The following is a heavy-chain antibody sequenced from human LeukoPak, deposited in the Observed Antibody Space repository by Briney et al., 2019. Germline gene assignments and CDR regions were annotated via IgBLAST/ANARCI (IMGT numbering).Heavy chain of an antibody. D-gene: IGHD2-21*02. CDR1: GFTFSNYG. CDR2: IWYDGGNQ. J-gene: IGHJ4*02. Sequence: GRALRLSCSTSGFTFSNYGMHWVRQDPRKGLEGMAGIWYDGGNQYYGASVKGRFTMSRDTTKNPLYLQMTSMRAEDTAIYYCAKDDCGGDCYLGYWGEGTLVTVSS. CDR3: AKDDCGGDCYLGY. V-gene: IGHV3-33*06.